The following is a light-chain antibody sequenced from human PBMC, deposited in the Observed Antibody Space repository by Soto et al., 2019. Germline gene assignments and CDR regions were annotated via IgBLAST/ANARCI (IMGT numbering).Light chain of an antibody. CDR3: QQRSNWPLT. CDR1: QSVSSY. V-gene: IGKV3-11*01. CDR2: DAS. J-gene: IGKJ4*01. Sequence: EIVLTQSPATLSLSPGERATLSCRASQSVSSYLAWYQQKPGQAPRLLIYDASNRAPGIPARLRGSGSGTDFTLTIISLEPEDFAVYYCQQRSNWPLTFGGGTKVEIK.